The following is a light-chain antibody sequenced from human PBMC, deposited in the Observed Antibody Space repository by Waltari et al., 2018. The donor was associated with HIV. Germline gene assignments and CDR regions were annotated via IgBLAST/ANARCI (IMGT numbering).Light chain of an antibody. CDR2: GNT. V-gene: IGLV1-40*01. CDR1: SPHIGAGYD. CDR3: QSYDSRQSGFWV. J-gene: IGLJ3*02. Sequence: QSVLTQPPSVSGAPGQRVPISCTGSSPHIGAGYDVPWFQQLPGTAPKLLIYGNTNRPSGVSDRFSGSKSGTSASLAITGLQAEDEADYYCQSYDSRQSGFWVFGGGTTLTVL.